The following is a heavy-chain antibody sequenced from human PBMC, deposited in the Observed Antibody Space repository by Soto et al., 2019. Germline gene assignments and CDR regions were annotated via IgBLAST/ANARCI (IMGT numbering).Heavy chain of an antibody. Sequence: GSLRLSCAASGFTFSSYAMHWVRQAPGKGLEWVAVISYDGSNKYYADSVKGRFTISRDNSKNTLYLQMNSLRAEDTAVYYCAKEAAAGTRPGHFDYWGQGTLVTVSS. V-gene: IGHV3-30*04. D-gene: IGHD6-13*01. CDR3: AKEAAAGTRPGHFDY. CDR2: ISYDGSNK. J-gene: IGHJ4*02. CDR1: GFTFSSYA.